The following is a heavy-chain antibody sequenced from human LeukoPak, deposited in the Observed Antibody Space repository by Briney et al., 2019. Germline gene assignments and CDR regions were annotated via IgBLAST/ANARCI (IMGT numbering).Heavy chain of an antibody. CDR2: IYYSGST. CDR3: ASAVKHYYYYYMDV. J-gene: IGHJ6*03. Sequence: SETLSLTCTVSGGSISSYYWSWIRQPAGKGLEWIGYIYYSGSTNYNPSLKSRVTISVDTSKNQFSLKLSSVTAADTAVYYCASAVKHYYYYYMDVWGKGTTVTVSS. CDR1: GGSISSYY. V-gene: IGHV4-59*01.